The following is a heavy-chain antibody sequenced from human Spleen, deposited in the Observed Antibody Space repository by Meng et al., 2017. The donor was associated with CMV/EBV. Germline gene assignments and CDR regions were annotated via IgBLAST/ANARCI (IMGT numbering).Heavy chain of an antibody. CDR3: AREPLTVRGVIRD. CDR1: GFTFSSYA. V-gene: IGHV4-34*01. J-gene: IGHJ4*02. D-gene: IGHD3-10*01. CDR2: INHSGST. Sequence: GSLRLSCAASGFTFSSYAMSWVRQPPGKGLEWIGEINHSGSTNYNPSLKSRVTISVDTSKNQFSLKLSSVTAADMAVYYCAREPLTVRGVIRDWGQGTLVTVSS.